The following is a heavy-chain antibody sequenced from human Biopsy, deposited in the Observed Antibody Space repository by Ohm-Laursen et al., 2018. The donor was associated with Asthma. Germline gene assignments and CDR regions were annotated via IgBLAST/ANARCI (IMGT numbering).Heavy chain of an antibody. D-gene: IGHD6-13*01. CDR3: ARQKLAAAEGPFDL. CDR2: IHKNGIG. Sequence: GTLSLTCTVSGAYIGTPDYHWSWIRQPPGKGLEWVGSIHKNGIGYYKSSLKSRLTISVDTPKNQFSLKVTSVTAADTAVYYCARQKLAAAEGPFDLWGQGTMVTVSS. V-gene: IGHV4-39*01. CDR1: GAYIGTPDYH. J-gene: IGHJ3*01.